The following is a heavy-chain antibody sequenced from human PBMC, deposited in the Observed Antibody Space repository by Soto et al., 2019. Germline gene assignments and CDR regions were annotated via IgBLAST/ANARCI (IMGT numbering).Heavy chain of an antibody. D-gene: IGHD5-12*01. J-gene: IGHJ5*02. CDR3: ARAISGYVT. V-gene: IGHV1-3*01. CDR2: INAGNGDT. Sequence: QVQLVQSGAEVKKPGASVKVSCKAPGITFSSYAMHWVRQAPGQRLEWMGWINAGNGDTRYSQIFQGRVTLTRDTPASTVYLDLSSLRSEDTAIYNGARAISGYVTWGQGTLVTVSS. CDR1: GITFSSYA.